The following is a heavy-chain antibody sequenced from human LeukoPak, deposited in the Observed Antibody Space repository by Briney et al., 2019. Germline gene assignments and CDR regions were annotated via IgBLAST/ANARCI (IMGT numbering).Heavy chain of an antibody. J-gene: IGHJ4*02. CDR1: GFTFSSYG. D-gene: IGHD5-18*01. Sequence: PGGSLRLSCAASGFTFSSYGMHWVRQAPGKGLEWVAVISNDGSNKYYADSVKGRFTVSRDNSKNTLYLQMNSLGAEDTAVFYCAKDRRGYTYNFDYWGQGTLVTVSS. CDR2: ISNDGSNK. V-gene: IGHV3-30*18. CDR3: AKDRRGYTYNFDY.